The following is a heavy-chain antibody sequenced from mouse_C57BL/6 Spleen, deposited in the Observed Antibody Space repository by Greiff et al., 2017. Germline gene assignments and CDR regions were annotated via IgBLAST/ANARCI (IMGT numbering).Heavy chain of an antibody. CDR3: TRAYGNYVLDY. Sequence: QVHVKQSGAELVRPGASVTLSCKASGYTFTDYEMHWVKQTPVHGLEWIGAIDPETGGTAYNQKFKGKAILTADKSSSTAYMELRSLTSEDSAVYYCTRAYGNYVLDYWGQGTTLTVSS. J-gene: IGHJ2*01. CDR1: GYTFTDYE. D-gene: IGHD2-1*01. V-gene: IGHV1-15*01. CDR2: IDPETGGT.